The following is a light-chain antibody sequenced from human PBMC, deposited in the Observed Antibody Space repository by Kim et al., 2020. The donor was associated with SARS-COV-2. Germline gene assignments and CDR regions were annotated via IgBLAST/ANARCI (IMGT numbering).Light chain of an antibody. CDR3: QQSFNTPYT. J-gene: IGKJ2*01. CDR1: QTISSY. Sequence: DIQMTQSPSSLSASVGDRVTITCRASQTISSYLNWFQQKPGKAPELLIYTASTLQSGVPSRFSGSGSGTDFTLTISSLQPEDFATYYCQQSFNTPYTFGQGTKLEI. CDR2: TAS. V-gene: IGKV1-39*01.